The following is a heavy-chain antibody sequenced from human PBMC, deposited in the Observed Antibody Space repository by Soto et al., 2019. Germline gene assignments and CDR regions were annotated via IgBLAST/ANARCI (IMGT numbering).Heavy chain of an antibody. CDR1: GGSISSGGYY. J-gene: IGHJ3*02. V-gene: IGHV4-30-4*08. Sequence: PSETLSLTCAVSGGSISSGGYYWSWIRQPPGKGLEWIGNIYSRGRTYYNPSLRSRVTISVDTSKTQFSLNLGSVTTAATTVYFCARHYYCSWSYSARPNVAIAIQGQ. D-gene: IGHD3-10*01. CDR3: ARHYYCSWSYSARPNVAIAI. CDR2: IYSRGRT.